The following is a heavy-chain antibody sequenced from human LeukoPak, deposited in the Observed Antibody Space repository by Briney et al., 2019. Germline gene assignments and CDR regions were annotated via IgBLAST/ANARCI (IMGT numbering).Heavy chain of an antibody. V-gene: IGHV4-59*01. J-gene: IGHJ4*02. D-gene: IGHD3-10*01. CDR3: AGSYYNGYFDY. CDR2: IYYSGST. CDR1: GGSISRYY. Sequence: SETLSLTCTLSGGSISRYYWSWMRQPPRKGLEWIGYIYYSGSTNYNPSLKSRVTISVDTSKNQFSLKLSSVTAADTAVYYCAGSYYNGYFDYWGQGTLVTVSS.